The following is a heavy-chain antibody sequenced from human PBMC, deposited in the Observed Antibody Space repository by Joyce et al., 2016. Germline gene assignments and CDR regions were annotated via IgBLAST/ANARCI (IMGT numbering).Heavy chain of an antibody. J-gene: IGHJ6*02. CDR2: IYYSGST. CDR1: GGSISSYY. Sequence: QVQLQESGPGLVKPSETLSLTCTVSGGSISSYYWSWIRQPPGKGLEWIGYIYYSGSTNYNPSLTSRVTISVDTSKNQFSLKLSSVTAADTAVYYCATDSSGWLSNYYYGMDVWGQGTTVTVSS. D-gene: IGHD6-19*01. CDR3: ATDSSGWLSNYYYGMDV. V-gene: IGHV4-59*01.